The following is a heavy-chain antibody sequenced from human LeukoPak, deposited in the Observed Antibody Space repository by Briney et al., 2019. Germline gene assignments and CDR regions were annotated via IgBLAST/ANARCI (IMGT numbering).Heavy chain of an antibody. D-gene: IGHD6-13*01. Sequence: GESLKISCKASGYSFTSYWIGWVRQMPGKGLEWMGIIYPGDSDTRYSPSFQGQVTISADKSISTAYLQWSSLKASDTAMYYCARDRVAAANWFDPWGQGTLVTVSS. CDR1: GYSFTSYW. V-gene: IGHV5-51*01. CDR3: ARDRVAAANWFDP. CDR2: IYPGDSDT. J-gene: IGHJ5*02.